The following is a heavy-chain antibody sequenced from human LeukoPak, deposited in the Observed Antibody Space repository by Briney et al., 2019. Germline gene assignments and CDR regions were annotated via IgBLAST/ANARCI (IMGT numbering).Heavy chain of an antibody. CDR2: INAGNGNT. CDR3: ARGLLWGNYYDSSGYYSPYAFDI. J-gene: IGHJ3*02. CDR1: GYTFTSYA. D-gene: IGHD3-22*01. Sequence: ASVKVSCKASGYTFTSYAMHWVRQAPGQRLEWMGWINAGNGNTKYSQKFQGRVTITRDTSASTAYMELSSLRSEDTAVYYCARGLLWGNYYDSSGYYSPYAFDIWGQGTMVTVSS. V-gene: IGHV1-3*01.